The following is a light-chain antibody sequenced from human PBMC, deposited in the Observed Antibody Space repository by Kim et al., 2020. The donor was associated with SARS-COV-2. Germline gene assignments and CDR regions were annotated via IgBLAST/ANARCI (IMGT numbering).Light chain of an antibody. CDR2: QDS. CDR3: QAWDSSNWV. J-gene: IGLJ3*02. Sequence: SYELTQPPSVSVSPGQTASITCSGDKLGDKYACWYQQKPGQSPVLVIYQDSKRPSGIPERFSGSNSGNTATLTISGTQAMDEADYYGQAWDSSNWVFGGGTQLTVL. CDR1: KLGDKY. V-gene: IGLV3-1*01.